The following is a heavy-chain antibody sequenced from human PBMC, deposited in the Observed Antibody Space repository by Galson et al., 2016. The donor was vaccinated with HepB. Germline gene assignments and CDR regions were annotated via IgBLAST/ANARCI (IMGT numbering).Heavy chain of an antibody. Sequence: SETLSLTCTVSGGSINSYYWSWIRQPPGKGLEWIAYIYYTGSTNYNPSPKSRVTISVDKSKNQFSLKLNSVTAADTAVYYCARGLNGGSYFNMDVWGKGTPVIVSS. CDR1: GGSINSYY. CDR3: ARGLNGGSYFNMDV. D-gene: IGHD1-26*01. V-gene: IGHV4-59*01. CDR2: IYYTGST. J-gene: IGHJ6*03.